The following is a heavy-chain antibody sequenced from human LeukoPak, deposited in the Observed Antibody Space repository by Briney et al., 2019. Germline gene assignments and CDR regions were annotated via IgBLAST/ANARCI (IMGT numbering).Heavy chain of an antibody. CDR3: ARDPKHSGYDEEDAFDI. D-gene: IGHD5-12*01. Sequence: PGGSLRLSCAASGFTFSSYSMNWVRQAPGKGLEWVSSISSSSSYIYYADSVKGRFTISRDNAKNSLYLQMNSLRAEDTAVYYCARDPKHSGYDEEDAFDIWGQGTMVTVSS. CDR2: ISSSSSYI. V-gene: IGHV3-21*01. CDR1: GFTFSSYS. J-gene: IGHJ3*02.